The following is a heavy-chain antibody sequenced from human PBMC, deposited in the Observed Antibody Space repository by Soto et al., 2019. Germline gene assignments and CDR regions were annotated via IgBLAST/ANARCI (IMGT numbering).Heavy chain of an antibody. D-gene: IGHD2-15*01. CDR1: GFTFSNCG. J-gene: IGHJ6*02. CDR3: ARCSRNSCYSYGVDV. V-gene: IGHV3-48*02. Sequence: QPGGSLRLSCAASGFTFSNCGMNWVRQTPGKGLEWVSYISDSGATKHYADSVKGRFTTSRDNGKDSLYLQMNSLRDEDTAVYFCARCSRNSCYSYGVDVWGQGATVTVSS. CDR2: ISDSGATK.